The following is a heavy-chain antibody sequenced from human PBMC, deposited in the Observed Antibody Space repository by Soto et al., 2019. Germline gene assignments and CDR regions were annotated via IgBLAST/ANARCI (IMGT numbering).Heavy chain of an antibody. CDR3: ARGPPIVGNTTPLDS. J-gene: IGHJ4*02. V-gene: IGHV4-4*02. CDR1: GGSITNSNW. CDR2: IYHAGST. Sequence: SETLSLTCAVSGGSITNSNWWSWVRLSPAKGLEWIGDIYHAGSTKYNPSLERRVTISVDTPKNQFALTLTSVTAADTAVYFCARGPPIVGNTTPLDSWGQGTLVTAPQ. D-gene: IGHD1-26*01.